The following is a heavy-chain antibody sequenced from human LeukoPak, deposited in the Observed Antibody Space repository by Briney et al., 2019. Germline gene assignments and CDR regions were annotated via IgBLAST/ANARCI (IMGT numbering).Heavy chain of an antibody. Sequence: SETLSLTCAVSGYSISSGYYWVWTRPPPGKGLEWIGSIYHSGSTYYNPSLKSRVTISVDTSKNQFSLKLSSVTAADTAVYYCARHTLGYYFDYWGQGTLVTVSS. V-gene: IGHV4-38-2*01. CDR2: IYHSGST. CDR1: GYSISSGYY. CDR3: ARHTLGYYFDY. J-gene: IGHJ4*02. D-gene: IGHD1-26*01.